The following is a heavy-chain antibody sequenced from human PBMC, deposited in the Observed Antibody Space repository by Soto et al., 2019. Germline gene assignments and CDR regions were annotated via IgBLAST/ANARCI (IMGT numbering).Heavy chain of an antibody. CDR1: GYTFTSYG. D-gene: IGHD6-6*01. CDR2: ISAYNGNT. V-gene: IGHV1-18*01. J-gene: IGHJ6*02. CDR3: ARHANRKSSSSFWYYYYGMDV. Sequence: ASVKVSCKASGYTFTSYGISWVRQAPGQGLEWMGWISAYNGNTNYAQKLQGRVTMTTDTSTSTAYMELRSLRSDDTAVYYCARHANRKSSSSFWYYYYGMDVWGQRTTVTVSS.